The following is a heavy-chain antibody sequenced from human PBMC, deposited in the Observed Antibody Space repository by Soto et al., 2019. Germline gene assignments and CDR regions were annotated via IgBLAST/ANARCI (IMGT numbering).Heavy chain of an antibody. V-gene: IGHV2-26*04. J-gene: IGHJ5*02. Sequence: QVTVKESGPVLVKPTETLTLTCTVSGFSLSNAGLGVSWIRQHPGKALEWLANIFSNDEKSYSTSLKSRLTISKDTSKSQVVLTMTNMDPVDTATYYCASTYSSSWYWFDPWGQGTLVTVSS. CDR1: GFSLSNAGLG. CDR2: IFSNDEK. D-gene: IGHD6-13*01. CDR3: ASTYSSSWYWFDP.